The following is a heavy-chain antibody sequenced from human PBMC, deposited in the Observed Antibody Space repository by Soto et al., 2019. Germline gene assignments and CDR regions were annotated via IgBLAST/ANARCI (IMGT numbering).Heavy chain of an antibody. D-gene: IGHD2-15*01. Sequence: EVQLVESGGGLVQPGGSLRLSCAASGFTFSSYSMNWVRQAPGKGLEWVSYISSSSSTIYYADSVKGRFTISRDNAKNVLYLQMNSLRAEDTAVDYCAREIGETAKTGYCSGGSCYSIYYYYMDVWGKGTTVTVSS. J-gene: IGHJ6*03. CDR2: ISSSSSTI. CDR3: AREIGETAKTGYCSGGSCYSIYYYYMDV. CDR1: GFTFSSYS. V-gene: IGHV3-48*01.